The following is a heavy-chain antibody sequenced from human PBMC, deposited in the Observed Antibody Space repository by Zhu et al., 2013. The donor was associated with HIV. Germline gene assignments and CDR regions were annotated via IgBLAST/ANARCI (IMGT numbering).Heavy chain of an antibody. Sequence: QVQLVQSGAEVKKPGASVKVSCKASGYTFTGYYMHWVRQAPGQGLEWMGWINPNSGGTNYAQKFQGWVTMTRDTSISTAYMELTRLRSDDTAVYYCARDKTFDLYSSSWSTRDYYGMDVWGQGTTVTVSS. V-gene: IGHV1-2*04. J-gene: IGHJ6*02. D-gene: IGHD6-13*01. CDR2: INPNSGGT. CDR3: ARDKTFDLYSSSWSTRDYYGMDV. CDR1: GYTFTGYY.